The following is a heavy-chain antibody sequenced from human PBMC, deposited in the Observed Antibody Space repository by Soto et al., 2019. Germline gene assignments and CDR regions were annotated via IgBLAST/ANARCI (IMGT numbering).Heavy chain of an antibody. Sequence: EVQLLESGGGLVQPGGSLRLSCAASGFTFSSYAISWVREAPGKGLEWVSAISGSGGSTYYADSVKGRFTITRDNSKNTLYLQMNSMRTEDTAVYYCEKSLRGAAGPLGYWGQGTLVTVSS. V-gene: IGHV3-23*01. D-gene: IGHD6-13*01. CDR2: ISGSGGST. CDR1: GFTFSSYA. J-gene: IGHJ4*02. CDR3: EKSLRGAAGPLGY.